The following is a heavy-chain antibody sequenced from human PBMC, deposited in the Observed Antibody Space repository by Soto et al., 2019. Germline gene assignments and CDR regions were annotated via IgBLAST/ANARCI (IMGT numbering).Heavy chain of an antibody. D-gene: IGHD2-15*01. CDR2: ISAYNGNA. Sequence: GASVKVSCKASGYTFSSYGISWVRQAPGQGLEWMGWISAYNGNADYAQKLQGRVTMTTDTSTSTAYMELRSLRSDDSAVYYCARVGAYCTGGSCIDYWGQGTLVTVSS. CDR1: GYTFSSYG. V-gene: IGHV1-18*01. CDR3: ARVGAYCTGGSCIDY. J-gene: IGHJ4*02.